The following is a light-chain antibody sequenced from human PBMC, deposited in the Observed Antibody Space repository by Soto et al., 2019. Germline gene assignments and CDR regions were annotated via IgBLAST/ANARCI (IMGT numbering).Light chain of an antibody. CDR1: SSDIGAYNY. V-gene: IGLV2-8*01. Sequence: QSALTQPPSASGSPGQSVTISCAGTSSDIGAYNYVSWYQQHPGKVPKLMISEVSKRPSGVPDRFSGSKSGNTASLTVSGLQAEDEADYYCSSYAGSSNLVFGGGTKLTVL. CDR2: EVS. J-gene: IGLJ2*01. CDR3: SSYAGSSNLV.